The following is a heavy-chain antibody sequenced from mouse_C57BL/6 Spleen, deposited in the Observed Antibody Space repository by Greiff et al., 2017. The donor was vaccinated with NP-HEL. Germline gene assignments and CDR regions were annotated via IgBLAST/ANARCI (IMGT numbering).Heavy chain of an antibody. J-gene: IGHJ2*01. CDR2: IDPSDSYT. D-gene: IGHD3-2*02. CDR1: GYTFTSYW. V-gene: IGHV1-69*01. CDR3: ARDSSGYDY. Sequence: QVQLQQSGAELVMPGASVKLSCKASGYTFTSYWMHWVKQRPGQGLEWIGEIDPSDSYTNYNQQFKGKSTLTVDKSSSTAYMQLSSLTSEDSAGYYCARDSSGYDYWGQGTTLTVSS.